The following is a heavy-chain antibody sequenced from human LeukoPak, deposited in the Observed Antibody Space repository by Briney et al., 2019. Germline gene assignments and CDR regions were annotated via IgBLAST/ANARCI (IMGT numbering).Heavy chain of an antibody. Sequence: PGGSLRLSCAASGFTVSSNDMSWFRQAPGKGREGVSAIYSGGSTYYADSVKGRFTISRDNSKNTLYLHMNSLKSEDTDVYYCARFTDTKGFDYWGQGTLVTVSS. CDR2: IYSGGST. CDR1: GFTVSSND. V-gene: IGHV3-53*01. CDR3: ARFTDTKGFDY. J-gene: IGHJ4*02. D-gene: IGHD5-18*01.